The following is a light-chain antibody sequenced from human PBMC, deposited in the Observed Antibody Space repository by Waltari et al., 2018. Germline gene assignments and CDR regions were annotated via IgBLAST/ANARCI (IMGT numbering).Light chain of an antibody. CDR2: EVS. J-gene: IGLJ3*02. Sequence: QSALTQLAHSSGSPGQAITISCPGTSSDGGCYNLVSWYQQHPGKAPKLMIYEVSKRPSGVSNRFSGSKSGNTASLTISGLQAEDEADYYCCSYAGSSTWVFGGGTKLTVL. V-gene: IGLV2-23*02. CDR1: SSDGGCYNL. CDR3: CSYAGSSTWV.